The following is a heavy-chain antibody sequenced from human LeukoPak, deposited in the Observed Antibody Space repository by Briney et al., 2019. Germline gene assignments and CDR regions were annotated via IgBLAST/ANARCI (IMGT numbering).Heavy chain of an antibody. D-gene: IGHD3-3*01. CDR3: VSGFLQWLY. CDR1: GFSFSSYW. CDR2: INPDGSNM. Sequence: RGSLRLSCAASGFSFSSYWMSWVRQAPGKRLEWVAHINPDGSNMLYVDSVKGRFTISRDNAKNTLYLQMNNLRAEDTAVYFCVSGFLQWLYWGQGTLVTVSS. J-gene: IGHJ4*02. V-gene: IGHV3-7*01.